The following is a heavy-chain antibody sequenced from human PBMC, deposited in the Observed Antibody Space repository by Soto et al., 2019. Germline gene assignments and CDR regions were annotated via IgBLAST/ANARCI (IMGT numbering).Heavy chain of an antibody. D-gene: IGHD2-15*01. J-gene: IGHJ3*01. CDR1: GFSLSTSGVG. V-gene: IGHV2-5*02. Sequence: QITLKESGPTLVKPTQTLTLTCTFSGFSLSTSGVGVGWIRQPPGKALEWLALIYWADDKRYSPSLKSRRTITKDTTKTQVVLTITNMDPVDTATYYCAHTDIVVVVAAPRALDVWGQVTMVTVSS. CDR2: IYWADDK. CDR3: AHTDIVVVVAAPRALDV.